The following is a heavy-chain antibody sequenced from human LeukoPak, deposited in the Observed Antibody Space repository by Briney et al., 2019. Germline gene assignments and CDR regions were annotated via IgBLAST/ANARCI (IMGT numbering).Heavy chain of an antibody. Sequence: ASVKVSCKASGGTFSSYAISWVRQAPGQGLEWMGGIIPIFGTANYAQKFQGRVTMTRDMSTSTVYMELSSLRSEDTAVYYCARDHYGDYNWFDPWGQGTLVTVSS. D-gene: IGHD4-17*01. CDR3: ARDHYGDYNWFDP. J-gene: IGHJ5*02. CDR1: GGTFSSYA. CDR2: IIPIFGTA. V-gene: IGHV1-69*05.